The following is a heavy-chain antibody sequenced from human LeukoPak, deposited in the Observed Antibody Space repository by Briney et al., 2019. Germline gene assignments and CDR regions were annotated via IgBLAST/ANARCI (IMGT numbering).Heavy chain of an antibody. J-gene: IGHJ5*02. CDR1: GFTFSSYA. CDR3: ARNGIHQLHWVWFDP. V-gene: IGHV3-30-3*01. Sequence: AGGSLRLSCAASGFTFSSYAMHWVRQAPGKGLEWVAVISYDGSNKYYADSVKGRFTISRDNSKNTLYLQMNSLRAEDTAVYYCARNGIHQLHWVWFDPWGQGTLVTVSS. D-gene: IGHD2-2*01. CDR2: ISYDGSNK.